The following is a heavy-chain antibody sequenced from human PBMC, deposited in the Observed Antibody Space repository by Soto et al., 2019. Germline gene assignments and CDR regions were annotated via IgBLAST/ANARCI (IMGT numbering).Heavy chain of an antibody. CDR2: IKYSGHT. CDR3: ARVDIAVVPSTTFDY. J-gene: IGHJ4*02. D-gene: IGHD2-2*01. CDR1: GGSISSISYY. V-gene: IGHV4-39*01. Sequence: QLQLQESGPGLVKPSETLSLTCTVSGGSISSISYYWGWTRQPPGKGLEWIGSIKYSGHTFYNPSLKSRVTMSVDTSKNQFSLRLSSVTAAETAVYYCARVDIAVVPSTTFDYWGQGTLVTVSS.